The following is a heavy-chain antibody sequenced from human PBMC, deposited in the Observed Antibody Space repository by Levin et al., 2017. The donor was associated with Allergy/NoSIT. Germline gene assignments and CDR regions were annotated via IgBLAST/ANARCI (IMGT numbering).Heavy chain of an antibody. CDR1: LTDYY. Sequence: LTDYYMHWVRQAPGQGPEWMGWINPTIGATKYAQKFQGRVTMTRDTSISTAYMELSGLRSDDTALYYCARGGFLTGYYRGNWMDPWGQGTLVTVS. D-gene: IGHD3-9*01. CDR3: ARGGFLTGYYRGNWMDP. CDR2: INPTIGAT. V-gene: IGHV1-2*02. J-gene: IGHJ5*02.